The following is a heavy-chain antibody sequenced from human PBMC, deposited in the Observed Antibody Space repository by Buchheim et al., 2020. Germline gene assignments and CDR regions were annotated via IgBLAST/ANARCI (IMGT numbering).Heavy chain of an antibody. J-gene: IGHJ4*02. CDR3: ARGLWIGLDRSLDS. V-gene: IGHV3-48*02. Sequence: EVSLVESGGGLVQPGGSLRLSCAASGFSFGSYHMNWVRQAPGKGLEWISYISSGSATIYYSDSVKGWFTISRDNAENSLFLQLNSLREEDTALYYCARGLWIGLDRSLDSWGQGTL. CDR2: ISSGSATI. D-gene: IGHD2-2*03. CDR1: GFSFGSYH.